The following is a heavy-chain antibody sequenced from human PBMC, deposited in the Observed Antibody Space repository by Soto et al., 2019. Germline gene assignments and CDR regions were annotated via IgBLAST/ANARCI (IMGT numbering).Heavy chain of an antibody. Sequence: ASVKVSCKVSGYTLTELSMHWVRQAPGKGLEWMGGFDPGDGETIYAQKFQGRVTMTEDTSTDTAYMELSSLRSEDTAVYYCATFPRVSGYCSGGSCYNVVYWGQGSLVTVSS. V-gene: IGHV1-24*01. D-gene: IGHD2-15*01. J-gene: IGHJ4*02. CDR2: FDPGDGET. CDR3: ATFPRVSGYCSGGSCYNVVY. CDR1: GYTLTELS.